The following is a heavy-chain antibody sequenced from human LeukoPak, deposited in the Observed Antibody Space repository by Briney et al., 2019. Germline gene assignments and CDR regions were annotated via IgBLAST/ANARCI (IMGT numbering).Heavy chain of an antibody. D-gene: IGHD2-2*01. V-gene: IGHV3-30*02. CDR3: ARGYCSSTSCPGDY. J-gene: IGHJ4*02. CDR1: GFTFSSYG. Sequence: GGSLRLSCAASGFTFSSYGMHWVRQAPGKGLEWVAFIRYDGSNKYYADSVKGRFTISRDNSKNTLYLQMNSLRAEDTAVYYCARGYCSSTSCPGDYWGQGTLVTVSS. CDR2: IRYDGSNK.